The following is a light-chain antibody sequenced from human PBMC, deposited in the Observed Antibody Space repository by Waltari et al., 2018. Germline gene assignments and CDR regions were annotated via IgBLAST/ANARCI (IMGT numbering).Light chain of an antibody. V-gene: IGLV2-11*01. J-gene: IGLJ1*01. CDR1: SSDVGRYNY. Sequence: QSALTQPRSVSGSPGQSVTISCTGTSSDVGRYNYVSWYQQHPGKAPKLMIYDVTKRPSEVPDRFSGSKSGNTASRTISGLQAEDEADYYCYSYTGHYTPYVFGTGTKVTVL. CDR3: YSYTGHYTPYV. CDR2: DVT.